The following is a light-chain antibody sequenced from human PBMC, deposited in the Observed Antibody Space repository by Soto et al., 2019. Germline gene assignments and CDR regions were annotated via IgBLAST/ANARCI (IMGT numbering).Light chain of an antibody. CDR3: TSYAGGNNV. CDR2: EVN. Sequence: QSALTQPPSASGSPGQSVTISCTGSSSDVGGYNYVSWYQQRSGKVPKLMVYEVNKRPSGVPDRFSGSKSGNTASLPVSGLQTEDEADYYCTSYAGGNNVFGTGTKLTVL. CDR1: SSDVGGYNY. J-gene: IGLJ1*01. V-gene: IGLV2-8*01.